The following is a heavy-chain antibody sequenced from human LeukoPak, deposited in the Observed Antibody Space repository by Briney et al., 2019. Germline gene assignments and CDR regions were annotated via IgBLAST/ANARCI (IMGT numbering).Heavy chain of an antibody. D-gene: IGHD3-10*01. CDR1: GFTFSNYG. Sequence: PGGSLRPSCAASGFTFSNYGMHWVRQAPGKGLEWVAFISYDGSNKYYADSVKGRFTISRDNSKNTLYLQMNSLRAEDTAVYYCAKGYGSGSYSVDYWGQGTLVTVSS. J-gene: IGHJ4*02. CDR3: AKGYGSGSYSVDY. CDR2: ISYDGSNK. V-gene: IGHV3-30*18.